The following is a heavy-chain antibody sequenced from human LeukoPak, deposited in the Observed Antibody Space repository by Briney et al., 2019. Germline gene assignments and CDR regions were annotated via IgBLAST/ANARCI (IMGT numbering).Heavy chain of an antibody. CDR3: ARGLPAGYGAESAFDI. CDR1: GGSISSGDYY. Sequence: SQTLSLTCTVSGGSISSGDYYWSWNRQPPGKGLEWIGYIYYSGSTYYNPSLKSRVTISVDTSKNQFSLKLSSVTAADTAVYYCARGLPAGYGAESAFDIWGQGTMVTVSS. J-gene: IGHJ3*02. CDR2: IYYSGST. D-gene: IGHD2-2*01. V-gene: IGHV4-30-4*08.